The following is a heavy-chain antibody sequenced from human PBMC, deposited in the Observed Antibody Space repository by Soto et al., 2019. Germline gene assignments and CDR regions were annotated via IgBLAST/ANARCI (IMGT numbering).Heavy chain of an antibody. D-gene: IGHD5-12*01. Sequence: ASVKVSCKASGYTFTSYDINWVRQATGQGLEWMGWMNPNSGNTGYAQKFQGRVTMTRNTSISTAYMELSSLRSEDTAVYYWARVEVATILGVDYWGQGTLVTVSS. CDR3: ARVEVATILGVDY. CDR2: MNPNSGNT. V-gene: IGHV1-8*01. J-gene: IGHJ4*02. CDR1: GYTFTSYD.